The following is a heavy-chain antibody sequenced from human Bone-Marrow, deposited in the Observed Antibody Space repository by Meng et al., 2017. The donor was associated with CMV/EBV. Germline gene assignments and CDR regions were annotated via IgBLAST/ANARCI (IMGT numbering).Heavy chain of an antibody. J-gene: IGHJ4*02. Sequence: ASVKVSCKASGYTFTGYYMHWVRQATGQGLEWMGWMNPRSDNTGYAQKFQGRVTMTTDTSTSTAYMELRSLRSDDTAVYYCARVPGGYWGQGTLVTVSS. CDR3: ARVPGGY. CDR1: GYTFTGYY. V-gene: IGHV1-8*02. CDR2: MNPRSDNT.